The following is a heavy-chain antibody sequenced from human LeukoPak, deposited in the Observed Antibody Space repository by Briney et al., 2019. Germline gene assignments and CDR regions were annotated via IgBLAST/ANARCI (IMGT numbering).Heavy chain of an antibody. CDR1: GFPFSDSW. CDR2: IKQDGSEK. J-gene: IGHJ4*02. CDR3: SRRLDY. Sequence: AGGSLRLSCAASGFPFSDSWMDWVRQASGKGMEWVANIKQDGSEKHYADSVKGRFTISRDNAKNSLFLQMNGLRAEDTAVYYCSRRLDYWGQGALVTVSS. V-gene: IGHV3-7*01.